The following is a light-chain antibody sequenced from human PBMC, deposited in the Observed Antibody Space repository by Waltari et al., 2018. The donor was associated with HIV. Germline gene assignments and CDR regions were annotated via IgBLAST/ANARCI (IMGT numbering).Light chain of an antibody. CDR1: SSNIGAGYA. J-gene: IGLJ2*01. V-gene: IGLV1-40*01. Sequence: QSVLTQPPSVSGAPGQRVTISCTGTSSNIGAGYAVHWYQQVAGTAPKLLIYDNNNRPSGVPDRFSGSKSCTSASLVIAGLQAEDEADYYCQSFDNSLIFGGGTKLTVL. CDR2: DNN. CDR3: QSFDNSLI.